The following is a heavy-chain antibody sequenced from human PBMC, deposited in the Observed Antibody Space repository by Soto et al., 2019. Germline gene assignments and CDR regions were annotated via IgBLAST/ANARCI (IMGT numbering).Heavy chain of an antibody. J-gene: IGHJ5*01. CDR1: XGXIRGXYY. CDR3: AREPYDITGNRIDS. D-gene: IGHD3-22*01. V-gene: IGHV4-30-4*01. Sequence: LSXXCXXSXGXIRGXYYWNWIRQAPGKSLEXXXXXXXXXXXXHDPCIRRRGSIPVDTPNNQCSLNLSSVTAADTAVYFCAREPYDITGNRIDSWGQGIPVSVSS. CDR2: XXXXXXX.